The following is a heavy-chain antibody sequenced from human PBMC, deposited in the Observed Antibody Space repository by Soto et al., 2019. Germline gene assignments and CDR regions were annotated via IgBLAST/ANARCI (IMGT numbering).Heavy chain of an antibody. V-gene: IGHV3-30*03. CDR3: ARESEDLTSNFDY. CDR1: GFTFSSYG. J-gene: IGHJ4*02. Sequence: GGSLRLSCAASGFTFSSYGMHWVRQAPGKGLEWVAVISYDGSNKYYADSVKGRFTISRDNSKNTLYLQMNSLRAEDTAVYYCARESEDLTSNFDYWGQGTLVTVSS. CDR2: ISYDGSNK.